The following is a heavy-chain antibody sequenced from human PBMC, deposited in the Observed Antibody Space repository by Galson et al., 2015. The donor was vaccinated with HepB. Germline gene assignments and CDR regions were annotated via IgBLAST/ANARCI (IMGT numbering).Heavy chain of an antibody. J-gene: IGHJ4*02. D-gene: IGHD3-22*01. Sequence: SLRLSCAASGFTFSTYSMNWVRQAPGEGLEWVSSIRNSGENIDYAASVRGRFTTSRDNAKHSLYLQMNSLRAEDTAVYYCARDSDSSGSYYGDYFDYWGQGILVTVSS. CDR1: GFTFSTYS. V-gene: IGHV3-21*01. CDR3: ARDSDSSGSYYGDYFDY. CDR2: IRNSGENI.